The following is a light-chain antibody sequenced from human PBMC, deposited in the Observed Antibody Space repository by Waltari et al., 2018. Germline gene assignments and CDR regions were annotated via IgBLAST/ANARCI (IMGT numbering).Light chain of an antibody. CDR1: QDITDH. CDR2: ASS. J-gene: IGKJ1*01. CDR3: QQYHSYPPT. Sequence: TCRASQDITDHFALFQQKPGKAPKSLIYASSSLQSGVPSKFSGGGSGTDFTLTISSLQPEDFGTYYCQQYHSYPPTFGQGTKVEIK. V-gene: IGKV1-16*02.